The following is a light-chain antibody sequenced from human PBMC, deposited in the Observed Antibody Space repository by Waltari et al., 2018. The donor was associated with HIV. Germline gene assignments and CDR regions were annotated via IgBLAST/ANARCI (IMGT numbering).Light chain of an antibody. CDR1: QDIDTN. CDR2: AES. J-gene: IGKJ4*01. CDR3: QQLESYPS. V-gene: IGKV1-9*01. Sequence: DIQLTQAPSFLSASVGNRVSITCRARQDIDTNLAWYQQVPGKAPKLLIFAESTLESGVPSRFSGSGSGTEFTLTISSRQPDDFATYYCQQLESYPSFGGGNKVDIK.